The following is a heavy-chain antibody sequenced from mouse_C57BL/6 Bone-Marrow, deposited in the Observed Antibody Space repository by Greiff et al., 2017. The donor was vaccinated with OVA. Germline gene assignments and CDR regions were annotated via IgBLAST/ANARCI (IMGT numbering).Heavy chain of an antibody. J-gene: IGHJ3*01. D-gene: IGHD2-1*01. V-gene: IGHV10-1*01. CDR2: IRSKSNNYAT. CDR1: GFSFNTYA. CDR3: VRFDGKGGGLFAY. Sequence: EVKLMESGGGLVQPKGSLKLSCAASGFSFNTYAMNWVRQAPGKGLEWVARIRSKSNNYATYYADSVKDRFTISRDDSESMLYLQMNNLKTEDTAMYYCVRFDGKGGGLFAYWGQGTLVTVSA.